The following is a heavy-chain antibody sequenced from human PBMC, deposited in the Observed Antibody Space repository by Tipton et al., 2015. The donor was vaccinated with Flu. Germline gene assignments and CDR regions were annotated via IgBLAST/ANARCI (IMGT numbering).Heavy chain of an antibody. CDR1: GGSFSGYY. CDR3: ARAPSRPLHYSKIGGWFDP. D-gene: IGHD4-11*01. CDR2: INHSGST. V-gene: IGHV4-34*01. Sequence: LVQSSETLSLTCAVYGGSFSGYYWSWIRQPPGKGLEWIGEINHSGSTNYNPSLKSRVTISVDTSKNQFSLKLSSVTAADTAVYYCARAPSRPLHYSKIGGWFDPWGQGTLVTVSS. J-gene: IGHJ5*02.